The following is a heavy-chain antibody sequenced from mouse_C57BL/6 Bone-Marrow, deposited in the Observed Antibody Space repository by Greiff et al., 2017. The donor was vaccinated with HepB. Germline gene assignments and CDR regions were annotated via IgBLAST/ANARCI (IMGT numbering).Heavy chain of an antibody. CDR1: GYAFTNYL. D-gene: IGHD1-1*01. J-gene: IGHJ2*01. Sequence: QVQLQQSGAELVRPGTSVKVSCKASGYAFTNYLIEWVKQRPGQGLEWIGVINPGSGGTNYNEKFKGKATLTADKSSSTAYMQLSSLTSEDSAVYCCALYYGSSFDYWGQGTTLTVSS. CDR2: INPGSGGT. V-gene: IGHV1-54*01. CDR3: ALYYGSSFDY.